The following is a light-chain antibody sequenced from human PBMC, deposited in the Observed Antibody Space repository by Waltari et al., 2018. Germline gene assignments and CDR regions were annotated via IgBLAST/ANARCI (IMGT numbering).Light chain of an antibody. CDR1: SLRGYY. CDR3: HSRDASGVGGS. J-gene: IGLJ2*01. CDR2: GKN. Sequence: SSDLTQDPAVSVAMGQTVRITCQGNSLRGYYASWYQQRPGQAPKLVIYGKNSRPSGVPDRFSGSSSDNTASLTITGAQAEDEATYYCHSRDASGVGGSFGGGTKLTVL. V-gene: IGLV3-19*01.